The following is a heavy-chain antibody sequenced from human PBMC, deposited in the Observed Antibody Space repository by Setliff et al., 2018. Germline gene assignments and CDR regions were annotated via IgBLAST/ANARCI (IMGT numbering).Heavy chain of an antibody. D-gene: IGHD3-22*01. CDR1: GYTFTSYG. J-gene: IGHJ5*02. Sequence: ASVKVSCKASGYTFTSYGISWVRQAPGQGLEWMGWISAYNGNTNYAQKLQGRVTMTTDTSTSTAYMELRSLRSGDTAVYHCARDPFRNYDTAPVWFDPWGQGTLVTVSS. CDR3: ARDPFRNYDTAPVWFDP. V-gene: IGHV1-18*01. CDR2: ISAYNGNT.